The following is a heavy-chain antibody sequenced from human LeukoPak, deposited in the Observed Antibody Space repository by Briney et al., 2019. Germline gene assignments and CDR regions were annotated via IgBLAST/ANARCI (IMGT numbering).Heavy chain of an antibody. CDR3: AKDRGYCTNGVCSDFDY. CDR2: IYSGGST. CDR1: GFTVSSNY. D-gene: IGHD2-8*01. Sequence: GGSLRLSCAASGFTVSSNYMSWVRQAPGKGLEWVSVIYSGGSTYYADSVKGRFTISRDNSKNTPYLQMNSLRAEDTAVYYCAKDRGYCTNGVCSDFDYWGQGTLVTVSS. J-gene: IGHJ4*02. V-gene: IGHV3-66*01.